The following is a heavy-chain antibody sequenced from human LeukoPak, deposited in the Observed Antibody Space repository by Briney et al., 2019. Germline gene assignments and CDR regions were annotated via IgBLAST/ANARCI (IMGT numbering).Heavy chain of an antibody. CDR2: ISGSDGST. Sequence: GGSLRLSCAASGFTFSSYAMSWVRQAPGKWLEWVSGISGSDGSTYYADSVKGRFTISRDNSKNTLYLQMNSLRAEDTAVYYCARAGSIRFDYWGQGTLVTVSS. V-gene: IGHV3-23*01. CDR3: ARAGSIRFDY. D-gene: IGHD1-26*01. J-gene: IGHJ4*02. CDR1: GFTFSSYA.